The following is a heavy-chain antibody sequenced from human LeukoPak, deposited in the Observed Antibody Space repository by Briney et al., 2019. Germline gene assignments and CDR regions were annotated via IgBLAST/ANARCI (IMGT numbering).Heavy chain of an antibody. CDR3: ARGSDWYNY. D-gene: IGHD6-19*01. CDR1: GVSISSSRYN. J-gene: IGHJ4*02. V-gene: IGHV4-39*01. Sequence: SETLSLTCTVSGVSISSSRYNWAWIRQPPGKGLEWIGTIYYSGNTYYNPSLKSRVTISVDTSKIQFSLKVSSVTATDTAVYYCARGSDWYNYWGQGTLVTVSS. CDR2: IYYSGNT.